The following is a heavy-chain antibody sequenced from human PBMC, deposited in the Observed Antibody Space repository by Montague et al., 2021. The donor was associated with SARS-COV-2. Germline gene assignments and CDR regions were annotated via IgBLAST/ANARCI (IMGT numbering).Heavy chain of an antibody. J-gene: IGHJ3*02. CDR2: IYDGGAV. Sequence: SETLSLTSTVSGGSITGYYWSWLRRYPGKGLEWIAYIYDGGAVNYNPSLGSRVTISTDTSKNQLSLKVNSVTAADTAVYYCVRDHPYGGPRGAYDIWGQGTVVTVSS. CDR1: GGSITGYY. V-gene: IGHV4-59*01. D-gene: IGHD4-23*01. CDR3: VRDHPYGGPRGAYDI.